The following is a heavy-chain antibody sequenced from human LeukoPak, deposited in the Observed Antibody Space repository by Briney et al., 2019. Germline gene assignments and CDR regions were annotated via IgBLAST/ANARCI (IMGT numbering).Heavy chain of an antibody. CDR1: GFTFSSYS. Sequence: GGSLRLSCAASGFTFSSYSMNWVRQAPGKGLEWVSSISSSYIYYADSVKGRITISRDNAKNSLYLQMNSLRAEDTAVYYCAIRTWAGYFDYWGQGTLVTVSS. CDR3: AIRTWAGYFDY. D-gene: IGHD6-19*01. CDR2: ISSSYI. J-gene: IGHJ4*02. V-gene: IGHV3-21*01.